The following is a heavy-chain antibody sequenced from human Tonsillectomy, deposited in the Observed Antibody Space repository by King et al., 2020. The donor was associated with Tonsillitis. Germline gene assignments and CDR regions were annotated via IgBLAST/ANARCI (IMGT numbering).Heavy chain of an antibody. Sequence: QLVQSGAEVQKPGAAVKVSCKASEYSFTKYFFHWVRQAPGQGLEWMGVINPTGGSTNYAQKFQGRLTMTRDTSTTTLYMELSSLRSEDTAVYYCASGFFFDRGAEAWFDPWGQGTLVTVSS. J-gene: IGHJ5*02. CDR2: INPTGGST. CDR3: ASGFFFDRGAEAWFDP. V-gene: IGHV1-46*03. CDR1: EYSFTKYF. D-gene: IGHD3-3*01.